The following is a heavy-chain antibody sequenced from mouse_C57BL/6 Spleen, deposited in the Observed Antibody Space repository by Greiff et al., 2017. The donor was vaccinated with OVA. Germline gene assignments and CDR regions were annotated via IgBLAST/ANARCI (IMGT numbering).Heavy chain of an antibody. V-gene: IGHV2-9-1*01. J-gene: IGHJ4*01. CDR3: ARPCEDYAMDY. CDR2: IWPGGGT. CDR1: GFSLTSYA. Sequence: VQLQESGPGLVAPSQSLSITCTVSGFSLTSYAISWVRQPPGKGLEWLGVIWPGGGTTYNSALKSRLSISKDNSKSQVFLKMNSLQTDDTARDYCARPCEDYAMDYWGQGTSVTVSS.